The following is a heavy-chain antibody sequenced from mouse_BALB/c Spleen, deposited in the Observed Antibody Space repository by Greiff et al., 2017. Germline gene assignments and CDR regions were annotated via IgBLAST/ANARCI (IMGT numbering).Heavy chain of an antibody. CDR1: GFTFSSYY. J-gene: IGHJ2*01. V-gene: IGHV5-6-2*01. D-gene: IGHD1-1*01. Sequence: EVQGVESGGGLVKLGGSLKLSCAASGFTFSSYYMSWVRQTPEKRLELVAAINSNGGSTYYPDTVKGRFTISRDNAKNTLYLQMSSLKSEDTALYYCARHGITTVVADYWGQGTTLTVSS. CDR3: ARHGITTVVADY. CDR2: INSNGGST.